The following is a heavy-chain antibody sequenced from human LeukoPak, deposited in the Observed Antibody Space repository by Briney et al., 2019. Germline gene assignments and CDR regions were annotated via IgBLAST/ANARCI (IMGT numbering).Heavy chain of an antibody. CDR1: GGSISSSSYY. D-gene: IGHD4-4*01. V-gene: IGHV4-39*01. J-gene: IGHJ6*02. Sequence: SPSETLSLTCTVSGGSISSSSYYWGWIRQPPGKGLEWIGSIYYSGSTYYNPSLKSRVTISVDTSKNQFSLKLSSVTAADTAVYYCARVSVLSNYREHPYYGMDVWGQGTTVTVSS. CDR3: ARVSVLSNYREHPYYGMDV. CDR2: IYYSGST.